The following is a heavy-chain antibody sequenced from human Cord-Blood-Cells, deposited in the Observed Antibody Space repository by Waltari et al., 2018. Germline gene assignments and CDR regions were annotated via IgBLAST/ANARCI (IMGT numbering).Heavy chain of an antibody. Sequence: QVQLVESGGGVVQPGRSLRLSCAASGFTFSSYAMHWVRQAPGKGLEWVAVISYDGSNKYYADSVKGRFTISRDNSKNTLYLQMNSLRAEDTAVYYCARAAAGTLVYWGQGTLVTVSS. J-gene: IGHJ4*02. D-gene: IGHD6-13*01. CDR3: ARAAAGTLVY. CDR2: ISYDGSNK. V-gene: IGHV3-30-3*01. CDR1: GFTFSSYA.